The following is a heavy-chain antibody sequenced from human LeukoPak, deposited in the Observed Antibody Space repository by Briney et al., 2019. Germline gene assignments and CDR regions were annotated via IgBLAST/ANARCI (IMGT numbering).Heavy chain of an antibody. Sequence: GESLKISCKGSGYSITNYWIAWVRQMPGKGLEWMGIIYPADSDIRYSPSFQGQVTISADKSIGTAYLQWSSLKASDTAMYYCARQEYCSGGSCYTWLDPWGQGTLVTVSS. V-gene: IGHV5-51*01. CDR1: GYSITNYW. CDR3: ARQEYCSGGSCYTWLDP. CDR2: IYPADSDI. D-gene: IGHD2-15*01. J-gene: IGHJ5*02.